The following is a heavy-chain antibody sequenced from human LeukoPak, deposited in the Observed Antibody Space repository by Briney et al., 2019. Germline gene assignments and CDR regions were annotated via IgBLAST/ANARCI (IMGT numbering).Heavy chain of an antibody. Sequence: GGSLRLSCAASAFTFSSYSMNWVRQAPGKGLEWVSSISSSSYIYYADSVKGRFTISRDNAKNSLYLQMNSLRAEDTAVYYCARDAGSSGYISYYYYMDVWGKGTTVTISS. CDR2: ISSSSYI. V-gene: IGHV3-21*01. D-gene: IGHD3-22*01. CDR3: ARDAGSSGYISYYYYMDV. CDR1: AFTFSSYS. J-gene: IGHJ6*03.